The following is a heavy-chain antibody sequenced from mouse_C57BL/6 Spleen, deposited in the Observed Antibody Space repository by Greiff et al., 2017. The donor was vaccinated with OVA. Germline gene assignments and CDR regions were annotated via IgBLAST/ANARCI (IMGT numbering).Heavy chain of an antibody. CDR2: ISSGSSTL. Sequence: EVQLVESGGGLVKPGGSLKLSCAASGFTFSDYGMHWVRQAPEKGLEWVAYISSGSSTLYYADTVKGRFTISRDNAKTTLFLQMTSLRAEDTAMYYCAGYVGFAYWGQGTLVTVSA. CDR1: GFTFSDYG. V-gene: IGHV5-17*01. J-gene: IGHJ3*01. CDR3: AGYVGFAY.